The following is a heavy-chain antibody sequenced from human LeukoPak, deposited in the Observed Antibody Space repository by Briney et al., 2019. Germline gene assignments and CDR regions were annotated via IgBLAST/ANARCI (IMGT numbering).Heavy chain of an antibody. CDR3: ARDRYCTTTRCSDY. J-gene: IGHJ4*02. Sequence: PGGSLRLSYAASGFTFSSYWMHWVRQAPGKGLVWVSRISTDGSSTTYADSVKGRFTISRDNAKNTLYLEMNSLRAEDTAVYYCARDRYCTTTRCSDYWGQGTLVTVSS. D-gene: IGHD2-2*01. CDR1: GFTFSSYW. CDR2: ISTDGSST. V-gene: IGHV3-74*03.